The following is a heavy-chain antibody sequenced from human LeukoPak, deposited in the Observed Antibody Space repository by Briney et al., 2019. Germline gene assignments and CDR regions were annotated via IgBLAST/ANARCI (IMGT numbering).Heavy chain of an antibody. D-gene: IGHD7-27*01. CDR2: IRQEGRDT. CDR1: GFPFSSHG. CDR3: ARDFNWGFDY. Sequence: GGSLRLSCAASGFPFSSHGMHWVRQAPGKGLEWVAYIRQEGRDTYYADSVKGRFSISRDDSKYTVNLEMNSLRTEDMAVYYCARDFNWGFDYWGQGTLASVSS. V-gene: IGHV3-30*02. J-gene: IGHJ4*02.